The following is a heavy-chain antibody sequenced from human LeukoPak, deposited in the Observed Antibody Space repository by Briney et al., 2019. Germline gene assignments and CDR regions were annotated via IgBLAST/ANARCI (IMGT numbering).Heavy chain of an antibody. CDR3: ARGLYYYYMDV. Sequence: GGSLRLSCAASGFTFSSYAMHWVRQAPGKGLEWVAVISYDGTNKYYADSVKGRFTISRGNSKNTLYLQMNSLRAEDTAVYYCARGLYYYYMDVWGKGTTVTVSS. CDR1: GFTFSSYA. J-gene: IGHJ6*03. CDR2: ISYDGTNK. V-gene: IGHV3-30-3*01. D-gene: IGHD2-21*01.